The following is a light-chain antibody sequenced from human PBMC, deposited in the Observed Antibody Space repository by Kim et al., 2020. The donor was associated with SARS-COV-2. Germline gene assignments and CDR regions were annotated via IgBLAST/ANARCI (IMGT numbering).Light chain of an antibody. V-gene: IGKV1-5*03. J-gene: IGKJ2*01. CDR2: EAS. CDR3: QQYNFYPYT. CDR1: QSIRKW. Sequence: SATVGDRVTSTCRASQSIRKWLAWYQQKAGKAPKVLIYEASRLESGVTSRFSGSGSGTEFTLTISSLQPDDFATYYCQQYNFYPYTFGQGTKLEI.